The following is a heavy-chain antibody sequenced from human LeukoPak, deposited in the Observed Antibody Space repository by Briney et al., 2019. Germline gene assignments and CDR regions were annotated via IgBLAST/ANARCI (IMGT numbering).Heavy chain of an antibody. Sequence: PGGSLRLSCAASGFTFSSYNMNWVRQAPGKGLEWLSSISSSFTINYSDSVRGRFTISRDNAKNSLYLQMNSLRAEDSGLYYCVKIQDPYYYYYMDVWGKGTTVTVSS. CDR1: GFTFSSYN. CDR2: ISSSFTI. V-gene: IGHV3-48*01. CDR3: VKIQDPYYYYYMDV. J-gene: IGHJ6*03.